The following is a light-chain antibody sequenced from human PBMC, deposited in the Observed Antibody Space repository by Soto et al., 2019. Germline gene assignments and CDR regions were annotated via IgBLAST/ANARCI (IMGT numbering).Light chain of an antibody. V-gene: IGLV2-8*01. CDR1: SSDVGGYKY. CDR2: EVS. Sequence: TQPPSASGSPGQSVTISCTGTSSDVGGYKYVSWYQQHPGKVPKLMIYEVSKRPSGVPDRFSGSKSGNTASLTVSGLQAEDEADYYCSSYAGSNTDYVFGTGTKVTVL. J-gene: IGLJ1*01. CDR3: SSYAGSNTDYV.